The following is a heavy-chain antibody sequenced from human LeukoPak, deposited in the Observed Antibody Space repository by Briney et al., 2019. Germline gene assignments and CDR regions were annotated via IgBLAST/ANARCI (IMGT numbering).Heavy chain of an antibody. J-gene: IGHJ2*01. V-gene: IGHV1-69*13. Sequence: GASVKVSCKASGGTFSSYAINWVRQAPGQGLEWMGGIIPIFGTANYAQKFQGRVTITADESTSTAYMELSSLRSEDTAVYYCARASGFYYGSDLWDRGTLVTVSS. D-gene: IGHD3-10*01. CDR3: ARASGFYYGSDL. CDR1: GGTFSSYA. CDR2: IIPIFGTA.